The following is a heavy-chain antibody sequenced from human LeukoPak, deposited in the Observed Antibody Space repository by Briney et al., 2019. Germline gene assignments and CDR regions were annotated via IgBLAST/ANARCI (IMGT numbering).Heavy chain of an antibody. CDR1: GYTFTSNY. CDR3: ARVKSWELQSGPIDY. J-gene: IGHJ4*02. D-gene: IGHD1-26*01. CDR2: ISPSGGST. V-gene: IGHV1-46*01. Sequence: GASVKVSCKAFGYTFTSNYMHWVRQAPGQGPEWMGVISPSGGSTTYAQKFQGRVTMTRDMSTSTVYMELSSLRSEDTAVYYCARVKSWELQSGPIDYWGQGTLVTVSS.